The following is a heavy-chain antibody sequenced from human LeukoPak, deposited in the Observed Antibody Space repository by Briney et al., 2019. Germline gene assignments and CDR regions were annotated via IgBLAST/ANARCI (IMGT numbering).Heavy chain of an antibody. J-gene: IGHJ3*02. D-gene: IGHD2-15*01. CDR2: IYYSGST. CDR1: GGSISSYY. CDR3: VRHLSAGRPAFYI. V-gene: IGHV4-59*08. Sequence: SETLSLTCTVSGGSISSYYWSWIRRPPGKGLEWIGYIYYSGSTNYNPSLKSRVTISVDTSNNKFSLKLTSLTAADTAVYYCVRHLSAGRPAFYIWGQGTMVTVSS.